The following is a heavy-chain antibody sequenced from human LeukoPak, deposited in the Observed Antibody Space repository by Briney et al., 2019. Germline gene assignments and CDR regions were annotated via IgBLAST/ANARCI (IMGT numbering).Heavy chain of an antibody. CDR3: ARYSSGWYTYYFDY. CDR1: GGSISSSSYY. D-gene: IGHD6-19*01. J-gene: IGHJ4*02. V-gene: IGHV4-39*01. Sequence: SETLSLTCTVSGGSISSSSYYWGWIRQPPGKGPEWIGSIYYSGSTYYNPSLKSRVTISVDTSKNQFSLKLSSVTAADTAVYYCARYSSGWYTYYFDYWGQGTLVTVSS. CDR2: IYYSGST.